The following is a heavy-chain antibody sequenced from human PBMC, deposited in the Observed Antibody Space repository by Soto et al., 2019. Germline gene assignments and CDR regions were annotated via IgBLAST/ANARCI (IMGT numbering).Heavy chain of an antibody. J-gene: IGHJ4*02. CDR2: ISYDGSNK. Sequence: GGSLRLSCAASGFTFSSYAMHWVRQAPGKGLERVAVISYDGSNKYYADSVKGRFTISRDNSKNTLYLQMNSLRAEDTAVYYCARVSSVVVVAATRDYWGQGTLVTVSS. D-gene: IGHD2-15*01. V-gene: IGHV3-30-3*01. CDR3: ARVSSVVVVAATRDY. CDR1: GFTFSSYA.